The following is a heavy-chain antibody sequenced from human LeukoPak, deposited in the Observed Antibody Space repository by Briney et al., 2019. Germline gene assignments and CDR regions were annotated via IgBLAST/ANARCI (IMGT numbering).Heavy chain of an antibody. V-gene: IGHV1-18*01. D-gene: IGHD3-3*01. Sequence: ASVKVSCKASGYTFTSYGISWVRQAPGQGLEWMGWISGYNGNTNYAQQKLQGRVTMTTDTSTSTAYMELRSLRSDDTAVYYCARGPDYYDFWSGTYYYYYYMDVWGKGTTVTVSS. CDR2: ISGYNGNT. J-gene: IGHJ6*03. CDR1: GYTFTSYG. CDR3: ARGPDYYDFWSGTYYYYYYMDV.